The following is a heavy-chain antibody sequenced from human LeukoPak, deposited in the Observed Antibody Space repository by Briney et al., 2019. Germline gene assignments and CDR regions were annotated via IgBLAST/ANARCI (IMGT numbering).Heavy chain of an antibody. D-gene: IGHD6-6*01. V-gene: IGHV4-39*07. CDR3: ATGGYSSSSDPIEYNWFDP. CDR2: IYYSGST. Sequence: SETLSLTCTVSGGSISSSSYYWGWIRQPPGKGLEWIGSIYYSGSTYYNPSLKSRVTISVDTSKNQFSLKLSSVTAADTAVYYCATGGYSSSSDPIEYNWFDPWGQGTLVTVSS. CDR1: GGSISSSSYY. J-gene: IGHJ5*02.